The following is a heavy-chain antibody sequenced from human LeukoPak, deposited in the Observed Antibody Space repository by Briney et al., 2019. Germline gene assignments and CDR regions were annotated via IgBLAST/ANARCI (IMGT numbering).Heavy chain of an antibody. J-gene: IGHJ4*02. D-gene: IGHD1-26*01. CDR3: ARGLVVGAGYYYFDY. V-gene: IGHV4-38-2*02. CDR2: IYHSGST. Sequence: SETLSLTCTVSGYSISSGYYWGWIRQPPGKGLEWIGSIYHSGSTYYNPSLKSRVTISVDTSKNQFSLKLSSVTAADTAVYYCARGLVVGAGYYYFDYWGQGTLVTVSS. CDR1: GYSISSGYY.